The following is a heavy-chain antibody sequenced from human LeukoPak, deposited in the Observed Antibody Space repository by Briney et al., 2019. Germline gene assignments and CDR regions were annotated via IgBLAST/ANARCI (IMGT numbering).Heavy chain of an antibody. J-gene: IGHJ4*02. D-gene: IGHD6-13*01. CDR1: GGSISSYY. CDR3: ARRAQGSAAGTFDY. Sequence: SETLSLTCTVSGGSISSYYWSWIRQPPGKGLEWIGYIYYSGSTNYNPSLKSRVTISVDTSKNQFSLKLSSVTAADTAVYYCARRAQGSAAGTFDYWGQGTLVTVSS. CDR2: IYYSGST. V-gene: IGHV4-59*08.